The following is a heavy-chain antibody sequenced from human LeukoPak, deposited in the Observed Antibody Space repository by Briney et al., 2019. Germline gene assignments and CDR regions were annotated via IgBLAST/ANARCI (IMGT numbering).Heavy chain of an antibody. CDR3: ARDPDGYKFFDY. CDR2: IYDSGTT. D-gene: IGHD5-24*01. Sequence: SETLSLTCTVSSDSIGTYFWHWIRQSPGKGLEWMGYIYDSGTTAYNPSLKRRVTMSVDRSTNQFSLKLTSVTAADTAVYYCARDPDGYKFFDYWGRGSPVIVSS. CDR1: SDSIGTYF. J-gene: IGHJ4*02. V-gene: IGHV4-59*01.